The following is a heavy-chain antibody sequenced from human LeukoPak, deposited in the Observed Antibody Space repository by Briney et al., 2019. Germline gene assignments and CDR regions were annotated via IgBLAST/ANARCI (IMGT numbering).Heavy chain of an antibody. J-gene: IGHJ4*02. CDR1: GYSFTSDW. Sequence: GAALEISWEGAGYSFTSDWIGWGRQMRGKGLGWVGIIYPGDSDTRYSPSFQGQVTISAEKSSSTSYLQWSSLKASDTAMYYCARPSFGYCSGGSCYSPPPYWGQGTLVTVSS. CDR2: IYPGDSDT. V-gene: IGHV5-51*01. D-gene: IGHD2-15*01. CDR3: ARPSFGYCSGGSCYSPPPY.